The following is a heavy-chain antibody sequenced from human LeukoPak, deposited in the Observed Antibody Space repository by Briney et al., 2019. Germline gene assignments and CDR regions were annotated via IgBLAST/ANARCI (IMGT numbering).Heavy chain of an antibody. CDR3: ARRRYSGSSQHFDY. J-gene: IGHJ4*02. D-gene: IGHD1-26*01. V-gene: IGHV3-23*01. Sequence: GGSLRLSCAASGFIFSNYAMIWVRQAPGKGLEWVSSIRGKTATTYYADSVKGRFTISRDNSKSTLYIQMNSLRAEDTAVYYCARRRYSGSSQHFDYWGQGTLVTVSS. CDR2: IRGKTATT. CDR1: GFIFSNYA.